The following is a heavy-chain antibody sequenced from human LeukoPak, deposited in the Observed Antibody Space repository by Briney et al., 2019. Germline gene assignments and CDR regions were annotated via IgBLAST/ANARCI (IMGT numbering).Heavy chain of an antibody. CDR3: ARGGYYYDTTGSPGDY. J-gene: IGHJ4*02. D-gene: IGHD3-22*01. Sequence: GGSLRLSCVVSGFTLTNYALHWVRQAPGKGLEWVAVISYAGTNKYYADSVKGRFTISRDISKNTVYLHMDSLRDEDTAVYFCARGGYYYDTTGSPGDYWDQGTLVTVSS. V-gene: IGHV3-30-3*01. CDR1: GFTLTNYA. CDR2: ISYAGTNK.